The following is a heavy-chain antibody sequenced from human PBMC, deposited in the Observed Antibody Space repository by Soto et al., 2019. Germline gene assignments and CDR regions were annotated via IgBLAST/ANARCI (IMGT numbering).Heavy chain of an antibody. CDR2: IYYTGTT. CDR3: TRHVLRNNRFDS. CDR1: GGSISSDY. V-gene: IGHV4-59*08. J-gene: IGHJ4*02. Sequence: QVQLQEAGPGLVKPSETLSLTCAVSGGSISSDYWSWIRQSPGKGLEWIGYIYYTGTTRYNPSLQSRVTISLDTSNSQFSLNLTSVTAADTAVYYCTRHVLRNNRFDSWGQGTLFTVSS.